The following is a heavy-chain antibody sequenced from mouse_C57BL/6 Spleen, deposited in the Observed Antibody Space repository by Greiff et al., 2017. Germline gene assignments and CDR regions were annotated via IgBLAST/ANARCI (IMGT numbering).Heavy chain of an antibody. V-gene: IGHV1-82*01. J-gene: IGHJ4*01. CDR2: IYPGDGDT. CDR1: GYAFSSSW. Sequence: QVQLQQSGPELVKPGASVKISCKASGYAFSSSWMHWVKQRPGKGLEWIGRIYPGDGDTNYNGKFKGKATLTADKSSSAAYMQLSSLTSEDSAVYICARSGPNYCAMDYWGQGTSVTVSS. D-gene: IGHD4-1*01. CDR3: ARSGPNYCAMDY.